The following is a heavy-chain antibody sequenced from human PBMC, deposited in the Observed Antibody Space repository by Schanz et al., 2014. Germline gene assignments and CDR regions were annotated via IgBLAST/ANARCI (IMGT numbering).Heavy chain of an antibody. V-gene: IGHV1-69*02. D-gene: IGHD3-10*01. CDR2: IIPSLGLA. J-gene: IGHJ4*02. CDR3: ARGRGFYDY. CDR1: GGTFSSFG. Sequence: QVQLVQSGAEVKKPGPSVKVSCKASGGTFSSFGINWVRQAPGQGLEWMGRIIPSLGLAKYEQKFQDKVTITADTSTNTAYMELSSLTSEDTAVHYCARGRGFYDYWGQGTLVTVSS.